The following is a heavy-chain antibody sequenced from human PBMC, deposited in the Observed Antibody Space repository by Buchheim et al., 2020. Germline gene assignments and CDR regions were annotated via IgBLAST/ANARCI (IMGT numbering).Heavy chain of an antibody. D-gene: IGHD6-13*01. J-gene: IGHJ4*02. V-gene: IGHV3-30*04. CDR1: GFTFSSYA. CDR2: ISYDGSNK. Sequence: QVQLVESGGGVVQPGRSLRLSCAASGFTFSSYAMHWVRQAPGKGLEWVAVISYDGSNKYYADSVKGRFTISRDNSKNTLYLQMNSLRAEDTAVYYCARDFRAAAVYGGQGTL. CDR3: ARDFRAAAVY.